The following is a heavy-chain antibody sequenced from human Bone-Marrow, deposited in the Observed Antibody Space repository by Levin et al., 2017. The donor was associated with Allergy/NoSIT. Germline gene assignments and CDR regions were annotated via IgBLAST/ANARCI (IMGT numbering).Heavy chain of an antibody. J-gene: IGHJ5*02. CDR1: GGTFSSYT. CDR2: IIPILNRS. D-gene: IGHD4-17*01. CDR3: AKSLRNNDYGDYVLDP. V-gene: IGHV1-69*02. Sequence: VASVKVSCKASGGTFSSYTVNWVRQAPGQGLEWMGRIIPILNRSKSAENFQDRIILTADRSTSTAYLELRGLRSADTAVYYCAKSLRNNDYGDYVLDPWGQGTLVTVSS.